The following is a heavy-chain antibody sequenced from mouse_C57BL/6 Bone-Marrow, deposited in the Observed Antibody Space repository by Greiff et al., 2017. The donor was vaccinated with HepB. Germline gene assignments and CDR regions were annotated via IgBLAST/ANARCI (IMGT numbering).Heavy chain of an antibody. D-gene: IGHD1-1*01. CDR1: GYTFTDYY. CDR3: ARENIFYGSRDFDY. CDR2: INPYNGGT. V-gene: IGHV1-19*01. J-gene: IGHJ2*01. Sequence: EVKLMESGPVLVKPGASVKMSCKASGYTFTDYYMNWVKQSHGKSLEWIGVINPYNGGTSYNQKFKGKATLTVDKSSSTAYMELNSLTSEDSAVYYCARENIFYGSRDFDYWGQGTTLTVSS.